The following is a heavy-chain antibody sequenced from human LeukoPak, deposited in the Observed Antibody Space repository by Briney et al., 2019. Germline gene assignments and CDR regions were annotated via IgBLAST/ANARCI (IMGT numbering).Heavy chain of an antibody. CDR1: GFTFSSYG. V-gene: IGHV3-33*01. Sequence: ERSLRLSCAASGFTFSSYGMHWVRQAPGKGLEWVAVIWYDGSNKYYADSVKGRFTISRDNSKNTLYLQMNSLRAEDTAVYYCARNPSYYYDSSGYGYYYYYYMDVWGKGTTVTVSS. J-gene: IGHJ6*03. CDR3: ARNPSYYYDSSGYGYYYYYYMDV. CDR2: IWYDGSNK. D-gene: IGHD3-22*01.